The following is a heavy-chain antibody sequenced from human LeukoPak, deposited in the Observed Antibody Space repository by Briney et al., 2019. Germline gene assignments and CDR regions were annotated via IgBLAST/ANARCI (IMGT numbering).Heavy chain of an antibody. CDR2: INPNSGGT. V-gene: IGHV1-2*02. Sequence: ASVKVSSKASGYTFTGYYMHWVRQAPGQGLEWMGWINPNSGGTNYAQKLQGRVTMTTDTSTSTAYMELRELRSGDTAVYYCARDRVGATPPVDYWGQGTLVTVSS. J-gene: IGHJ4*02. D-gene: IGHD1-26*01. CDR3: ARDRVGATPPVDY. CDR1: GYTFTGYY.